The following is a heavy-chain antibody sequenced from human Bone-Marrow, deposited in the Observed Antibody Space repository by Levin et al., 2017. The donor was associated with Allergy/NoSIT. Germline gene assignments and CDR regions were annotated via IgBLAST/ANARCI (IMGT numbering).Heavy chain of an antibody. D-gene: IGHD6-19*01. CDR1: GGSISSYY. V-gene: IGHV4-59*01. Sequence: PSETLSLTCTVSGGSISSYYWSWIRQPPGKGLEWIGYIYYSGSTNYNPSLKSRVTISVDTSKNQFSLKLSSVTAADTAVYYCARLLTRGIAVAGVFDYWGQGTLVTVSS. CDR3: ARLLTRGIAVAGVFDY. J-gene: IGHJ4*02. CDR2: IYYSGST.